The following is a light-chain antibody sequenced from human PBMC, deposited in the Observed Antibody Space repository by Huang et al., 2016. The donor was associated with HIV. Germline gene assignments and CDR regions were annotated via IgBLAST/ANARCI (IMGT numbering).Light chain of an antibody. V-gene: IGKV4-1*01. CDR1: QSVYSSSTSKDY. CDR2: WAS. Sequence: DIIMTQSPDSLAVSLGARATLNCRSSQSVYSSSTSKDYMAWLPQKPGQPPRLLLFWASTREAGVPARFSGGGSGTHFTLTIANLEAEDAAIYYCQQYYSSPQTFGQGTRVEVK. J-gene: IGKJ1*01. CDR3: QQYYSSPQT.